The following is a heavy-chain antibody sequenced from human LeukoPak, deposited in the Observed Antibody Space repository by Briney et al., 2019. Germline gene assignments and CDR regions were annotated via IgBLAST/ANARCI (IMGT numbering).Heavy chain of an antibody. J-gene: IGHJ4*02. CDR1: GGSISGYY. CDR2: GHSSGRT. V-gene: IGHV4-59*01. CDR3: ARAYKDSSGYQYSFDF. D-gene: IGHD3-22*01. Sequence: PSETLSLTCVVSGGSISGYYWSWIRQPPGKGLEWIGYGHSSGRTNYNASLKSRATLSVDTSGNDFSLKLTSVTAADTAVYYCARAYKDSSGYQYSFDFWGRGTLVTVSP.